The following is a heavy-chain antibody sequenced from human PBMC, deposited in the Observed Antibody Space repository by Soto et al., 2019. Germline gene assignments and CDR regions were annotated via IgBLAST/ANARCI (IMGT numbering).Heavy chain of an antibody. J-gene: IGHJ4*02. CDR2: IIPIFDTA. CDR1: GGTFSRYA. V-gene: IGHV1-69*13. Sequence: SVKDSCKASGGTFSRYAISWVRQAPGQGLEWMGGIIPIFDTANYAQKFQGRVTITADESTSTAYMELSSLRAEDTAVYYCAKYEANGYSYGPPYYWGQGTLVTVSS. D-gene: IGHD5-18*01. CDR3: AKYEANGYSYGPPYY.